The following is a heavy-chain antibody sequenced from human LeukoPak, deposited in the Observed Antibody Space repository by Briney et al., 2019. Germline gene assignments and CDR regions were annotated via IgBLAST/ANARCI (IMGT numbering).Heavy chain of an antibody. CDR1: GYHFTSYW. J-gene: IGHJ4*02. D-gene: IGHD6-19*01. CDR3: ASQPSYRSGWYEGYY. V-gene: IGHV5-51*01. Sequence: GAALQISCNGSGYHFTSYWIGWARQMPGKGLEWMGIIYPCYSDTRYSPSFQGQVTISADKSISTAYLQWSSLRASDTAMYYCASQPSYRSGWYEGYYWGQGTLVTVS. CDR2: IYPCYSDT.